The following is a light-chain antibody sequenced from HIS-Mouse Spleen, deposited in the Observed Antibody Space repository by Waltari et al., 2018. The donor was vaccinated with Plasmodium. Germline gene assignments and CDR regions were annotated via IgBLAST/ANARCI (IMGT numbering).Light chain of an antibody. J-gene: IGLJ2*01. Sequence: SYELTQPPSVSVSPGQTASITCSGDKLGYKYACWYQQKPGQSPVLVLYQVSKRPSGIPERFSGSNAGNTATLTISGTQAMDEADYYCQAWDSSTVVFGGGTKLTVL. V-gene: IGLV3-1*01. CDR1: KLGYKY. CDR2: QVS. CDR3: QAWDSSTVV.